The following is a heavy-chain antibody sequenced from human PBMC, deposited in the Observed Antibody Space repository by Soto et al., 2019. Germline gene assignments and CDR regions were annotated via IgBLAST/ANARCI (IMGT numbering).Heavy chain of an antibody. CDR1: GGSISSGGYY. J-gene: IGHJ5*02. D-gene: IGHD3-3*01. Sequence: SETLSLTCIVSGGSISSGGYYWSWIRQHPGKGLEWIGYIYYSGSTDYNPSLKSRVTMSVDTSKNQFSLKLTSVTAADTAVYYCARLTTTYYDFWSGYYRRRGYNWFDPWGQGTLVTVSS. V-gene: IGHV4-31*03. CDR3: ARLTTTYYDFWSGYYRRRGYNWFDP. CDR2: IYYSGST.